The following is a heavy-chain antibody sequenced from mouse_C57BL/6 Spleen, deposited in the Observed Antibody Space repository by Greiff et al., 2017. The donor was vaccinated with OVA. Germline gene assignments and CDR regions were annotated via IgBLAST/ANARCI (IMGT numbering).Heavy chain of an antibody. D-gene: IGHD1-1*01. CDR3: AREGLGTTVVATTGMDY. Sequence: EVQLQESGPGLVKPSQSLSLTCSVTGYSITSGYYWNWIRQFPGNKLEWMGYISYDGSNNYNPSLKNRISITRDTSKNQFFLKLNSVTTEDTATYYCAREGLGTTVVATTGMDYWGQGTSVTVSS. J-gene: IGHJ4*01. CDR1: GYSITSGYY. V-gene: IGHV3-6*01. CDR2: ISYDGSN.